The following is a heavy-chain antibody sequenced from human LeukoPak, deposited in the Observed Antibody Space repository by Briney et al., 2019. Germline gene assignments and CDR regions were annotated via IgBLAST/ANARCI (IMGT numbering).Heavy chain of an antibody. CDR3: ARSIAGDGPTHNWFGP. J-gene: IGHJ5*02. Sequence: SETLSLTCTVSGGSISTTSTYWGWIRQPQGKGLEWIGSIYYSGTTYYNPSLKSRVTIFVDTSKNQFSLKLSSVTAADMATYYCARSIAGDGPTHNWFGPWGQGALVTVSS. CDR2: IYYSGTT. D-gene: IGHD6-13*01. V-gene: IGHV4-39*01. CDR1: GGSISTTSTY.